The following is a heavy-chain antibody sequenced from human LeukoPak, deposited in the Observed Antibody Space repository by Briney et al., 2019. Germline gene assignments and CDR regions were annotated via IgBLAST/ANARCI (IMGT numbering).Heavy chain of an antibody. J-gene: IGHJ6*03. CDR3: ARALGVSREKNYYYYMDV. CDR1: GGTFSSYA. V-gene: IGHV1-69*05. D-gene: IGHD2-8*01. CDR2: IIPIFGTA. Sequence: SVKVSCKASGGTFSSYAISWVRQAPGQGLEWMGGIIPIFGTANYAQKFQGRVTITTDESTSTAYMELSSLRSEDTAVYYCARALGVSREKNYYYYMDVWGKGTTVTVSS.